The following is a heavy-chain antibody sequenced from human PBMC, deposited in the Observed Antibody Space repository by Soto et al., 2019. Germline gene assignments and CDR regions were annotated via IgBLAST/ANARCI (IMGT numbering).Heavy chain of an antibody. CDR3: ARGQQLVANWLDP. D-gene: IGHD6-6*01. Sequence: AGGSLRLSCAASGFPFSDSYMAWIRQAPGKGLEEIATISSTGSTPYYADSVKGRFTISRGNAQNSLYLEMNNLRAEDTAVYYCARGQQLVANWLDPWGQGILVTVSS. CDR1: GFPFSDSY. V-gene: IGHV3-11*01. CDR2: ISSTGSTP. J-gene: IGHJ5*02.